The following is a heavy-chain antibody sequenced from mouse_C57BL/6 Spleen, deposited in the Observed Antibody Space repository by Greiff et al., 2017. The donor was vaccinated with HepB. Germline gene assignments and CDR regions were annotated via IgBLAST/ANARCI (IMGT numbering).Heavy chain of an antibody. Sequence: QVTLKESGAELVRPGASVKLSCKASGYTFTDYYINWVKQRPGQGLEWIARIYPGSGNTYYNEKFKGKATLTAEKSSSTAYMQLSSLTSEDSAVYFCARYYYGSRGYFDVWGTGTTVTVSS. V-gene: IGHV1-76*01. CDR2: IYPGSGNT. CDR1: GYTFTDYY. D-gene: IGHD1-1*01. J-gene: IGHJ1*03. CDR3: ARYYYGSRGYFDV.